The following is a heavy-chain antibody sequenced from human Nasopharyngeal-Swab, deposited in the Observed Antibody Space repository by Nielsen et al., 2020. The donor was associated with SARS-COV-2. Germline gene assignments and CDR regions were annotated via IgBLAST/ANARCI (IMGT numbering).Heavy chain of an antibody. V-gene: IGHV4-34*01. J-gene: IGHJ4*02. CDR3: ARGLGQYYYDSSGYYFFDY. Sequence: GSLRLSCAVYGGSFSGYYWSWIRQPPGRGLEWIGEINHSGSTNYNPSLKSRVTISVDTSKNQFSLELSSVTAADTAVYYCARGLGQYYYDSSGYYFFDYWGQGTLVTVSS. CDR2: INHSGST. CDR1: GGSFSGYY. D-gene: IGHD3-22*01.